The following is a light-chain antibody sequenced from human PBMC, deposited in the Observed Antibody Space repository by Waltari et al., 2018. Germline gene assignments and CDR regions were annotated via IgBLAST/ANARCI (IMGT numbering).Light chain of an antibody. CDR1: QSVGSNY. V-gene: IGKV3-20*01. Sequence: EIVLTQSPGTLSLSPGESATLSCRASQSVGSNYLAWYQQRPGQAPRLLIYGASSRATRLPDRFSGSESGTDFTLSLSRLEPEDFAVYYCQHYVRTWAFGQGTKVEIK. CDR2: GAS. J-gene: IGKJ1*01. CDR3: QHYVRTWA.